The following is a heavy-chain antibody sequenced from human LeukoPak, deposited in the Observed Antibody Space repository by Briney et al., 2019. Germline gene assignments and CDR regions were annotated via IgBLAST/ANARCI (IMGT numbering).Heavy chain of an antibody. D-gene: IGHD5-12*01. Sequence: ASVKVSCKASGYTFTGYYMHWVRQAPGQGLEWMGWINPNSGGTNYAQKFQGRVTMTRDTSISTAYMELSRLRSDDTAVYYCARLYSGYGNYYYYMDGWGKGTTVIVPS. CDR3: ARLYSGYGNYYYYMDG. CDR1: GYTFTGYY. V-gene: IGHV1-2*02. CDR2: INPNSGGT. J-gene: IGHJ6*03.